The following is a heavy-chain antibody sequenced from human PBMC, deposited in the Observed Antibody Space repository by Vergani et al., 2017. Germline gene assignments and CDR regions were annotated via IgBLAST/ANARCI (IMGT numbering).Heavy chain of an antibody. Sequence: QVQLVESGGGVVQPGRSLRLSCAESGFTFNQYGMHWVRQAPGKGLEWVAVTWYDGNNKQYADSVKGRFTISRDNSKSTMYLQMNSLRDEDTGVYYCARDLRFLYNRFDPWGQGTLVTVSS. CDR2: TWYDGNNK. V-gene: IGHV3-33*01. J-gene: IGHJ5*02. CDR3: ARDLRFLYNRFDP. D-gene: IGHD1-14*01. CDR1: GFTFNQYG.